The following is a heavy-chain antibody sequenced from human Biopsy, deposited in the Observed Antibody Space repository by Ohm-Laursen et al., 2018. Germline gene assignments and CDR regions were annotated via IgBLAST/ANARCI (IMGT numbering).Heavy chain of an antibody. Sequence: TLSLTCSFSGGSISSSTTYYWAWLRQPPGKGLEWIGSIYNTETTFYNPSLKSRVTISVDTSTNQFSLKVSSVTAADTALYFCARHPTGFWFDPWGHGTLVTVSS. CDR1: GGSISSSTTYY. V-gene: IGHV4-39*01. CDR2: IYNTETT. J-gene: IGHJ5*02. CDR3: ARHPTGFWFDP.